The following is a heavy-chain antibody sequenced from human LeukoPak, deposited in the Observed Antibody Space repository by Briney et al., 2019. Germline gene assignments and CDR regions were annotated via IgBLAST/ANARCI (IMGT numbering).Heavy chain of an antibody. V-gene: IGHV3-74*01. CDR1: GFTFSSYW. J-gene: IGHJ5*02. CDR3: SRGTYPYSSDT. D-gene: IGHD3-10*01. Sequence: GGSLRPSCAASGFTFSSYWMHWVRQAPGKGLLWISHINGDGSRTGYADSVKGRFTISRDNAKNILYLQMNSLRAEDTAVYYCSRGTYPYSSDTWGQGALVTVSS. CDR2: INGDGSRT.